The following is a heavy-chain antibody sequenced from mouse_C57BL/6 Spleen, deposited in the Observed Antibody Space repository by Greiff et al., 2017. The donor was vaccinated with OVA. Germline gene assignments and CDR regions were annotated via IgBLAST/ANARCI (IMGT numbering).Heavy chain of an antibody. Sequence: QVQLQQSGAELARPGASVKLSCKASGYTFTSYGISWVKQRTGQGLEWIGEIYPRSGNTYYNEKFKGKATLTADKSSSTAYMELRSLTSEDSAVYFCARGNGNLYFDYWGQGTTLTVSS. CDR2: IYPRSGNT. V-gene: IGHV1-81*01. J-gene: IGHJ2*01. CDR1: GYTFTSYG. D-gene: IGHD2-1*01. CDR3: ARGNGNLYFDY.